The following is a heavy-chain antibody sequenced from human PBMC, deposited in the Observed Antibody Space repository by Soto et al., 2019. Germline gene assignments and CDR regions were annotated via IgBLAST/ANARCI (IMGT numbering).Heavy chain of an antibody. CDR3: AKVRGGETVTYFDY. V-gene: IGHV3-23*01. Sequence: GGSLRLSCAASGFTFSSYAMSWVRQAPGKGLEWVSAISGSVLSLYYADSVKGRFTISRDNSKNTLYLQMNSLRAEDTAVYYCAKVRGGETVTYFDYWGQGTLVTVSS. J-gene: IGHJ4*02. D-gene: IGHD4-17*01. CDR1: GFTFSSYA. CDR2: ISGSVLSL.